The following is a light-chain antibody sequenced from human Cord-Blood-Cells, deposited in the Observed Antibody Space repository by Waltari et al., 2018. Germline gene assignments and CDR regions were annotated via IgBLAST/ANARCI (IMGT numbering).Light chain of an antibody. CDR2: EVS. J-gene: IGLJ1*01. CDR1: SSYVVGYTY. V-gene: IGLV2-8*01. CDR3: SLYAGSNRV. Sequence: QSALTQPPSASGSPGQSVTISCTGTSSYVVGYTYVSWYQPHPGKAPKHMIYEVSKRPSGVPDRFSGSKSGNTAYLTVSGLQAEDEADYYCSLYAGSNRVFGTGTKVTVL.